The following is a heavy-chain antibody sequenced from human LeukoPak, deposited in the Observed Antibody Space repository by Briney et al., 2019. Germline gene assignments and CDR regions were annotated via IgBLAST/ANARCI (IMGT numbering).Heavy chain of an antibody. J-gene: IGHJ3*02. CDR2: IYTSGST. D-gene: IGHD6-19*01. Sequence: PSETLSLTCTVSGGSISSGSYYWSWIRQPAGKGLEWIGRIYTSGSTNYNPSLKSRVTISVDTSKNQFSLKLSSVTAADTAVYYCVYGSGWYLDAFDIWGQGTMVTVSS. CDR3: VYGSGWYLDAFDI. CDR1: GGSISSGSYY. V-gene: IGHV4-61*02.